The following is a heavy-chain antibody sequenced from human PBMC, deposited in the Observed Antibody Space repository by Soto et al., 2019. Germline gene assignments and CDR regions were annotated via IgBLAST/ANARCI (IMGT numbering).Heavy chain of an antibody. D-gene: IGHD3-3*01. CDR3: ATRITVFGLLIPPFDP. CDR1: GGSISSGGYY. V-gene: IGHV4-31*02. Sequence: SETLSLTCTVSGGSISSGGYYWSWIRQHPGKGLEWIGYIYYSGSTYYNPSLKSRVTISVDTSKNQFSLRLSSVTAADTAIYYCATRITVFGLLIPPFDPWGQGTQVTVSS. J-gene: IGHJ5*02. CDR2: IYYSGST.